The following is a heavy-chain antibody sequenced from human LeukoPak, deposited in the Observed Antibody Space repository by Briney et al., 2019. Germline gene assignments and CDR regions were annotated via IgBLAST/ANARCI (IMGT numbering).Heavy chain of an antibody. CDR2: IYSGGST. Sequence: PGGSLRLSCAASGFTFSSYSMNWVRQAPGKGLEWVSVIYSGGSTHYADSVKGRFTISRDNSKNTLYLQMNSLRVEDTAVYYCARDSAAAGRGGFDYWGQGTLVTVSS. CDR3: ARDSAAAGRGGFDY. D-gene: IGHD6-13*01. V-gene: IGHV3-53*01. CDR1: GFTFSSYS. J-gene: IGHJ4*02.